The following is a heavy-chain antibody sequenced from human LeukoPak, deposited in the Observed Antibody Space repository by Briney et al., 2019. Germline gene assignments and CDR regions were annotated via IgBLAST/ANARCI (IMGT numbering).Heavy chain of an antibody. CDR3: AKEGVAETTRGAYFDH. Sequence: GGSLRLSCAASGFAFRSFVVSWVRQAPGKGLEGVSSISGYGDRIYYADSVKGRFTISRVNSKNMLYLQMNSLRAEDTATYYCAKEGVAETTRGAYFDHRGQGTLVTVFS. V-gene: IGHV3-23*01. J-gene: IGHJ4*02. D-gene: IGHD4-17*01. CDR2: ISGYGDRI. CDR1: GFAFRSFV.